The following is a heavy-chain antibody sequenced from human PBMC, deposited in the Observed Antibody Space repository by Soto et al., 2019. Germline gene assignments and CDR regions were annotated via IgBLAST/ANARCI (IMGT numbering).Heavy chain of an antibody. V-gene: IGHV1-69*06. CDR3: ARRSYSGRHGGVYY. CDR1: GGTFSSYA. Sequence: SVKVSCKVSGGTFSSYAISWVRQAPGQGLEWMGGIIPIFGTANYAQKFQGRVTITADKSTSTAYMELSSLRSEDTAVYYCARRSYSGRHGGVYYWGKGTLVTVSS. D-gene: IGHD1-26*01. J-gene: IGHJ4*02. CDR2: IIPIFGTA.